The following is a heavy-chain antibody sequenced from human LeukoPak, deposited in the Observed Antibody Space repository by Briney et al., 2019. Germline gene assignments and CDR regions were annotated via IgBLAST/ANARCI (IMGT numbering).Heavy chain of an antibody. CDR1: GFSFSIYG. V-gene: IGHV3-23*01. Sequence: GGSLRPSCAASGFSFSIYGMNWVRQAPGKGLEWVSGITGSGGTTYYADSVKGRATISRDNSKNTLYLQMNSLRAEDTAIYYCARDLRVISFDNWGQGTLVSVSS. D-gene: IGHD2-21*01. CDR3: ARDLRVISFDN. CDR2: ITGSGGTT. J-gene: IGHJ4*02.